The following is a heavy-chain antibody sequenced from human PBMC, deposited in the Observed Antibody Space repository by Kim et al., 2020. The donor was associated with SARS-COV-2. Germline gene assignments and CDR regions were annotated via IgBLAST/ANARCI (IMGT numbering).Heavy chain of an antibody. V-gene: IGHV3-23*01. Sequence: GGSLRLSCAASEFTFSSYAMSWVRQAPGKGLEWVSAISGSGGSTYYADSVKGRFIISRDNSKNTLYLQMNSLRAEDTAVYYCAKGGGGYGSGNYYKTDYWGQRTLFTVSS. CDR3: AKGGGGYGSGNYYKTDY. J-gene: IGHJ4*02. D-gene: IGHD3-10*01. CDR1: EFTFSSYA. CDR2: ISGSGGST.